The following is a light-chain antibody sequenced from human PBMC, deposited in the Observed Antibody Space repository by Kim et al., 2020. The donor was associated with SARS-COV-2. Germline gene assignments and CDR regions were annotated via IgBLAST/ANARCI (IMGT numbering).Light chain of an antibody. CDR3: QVWDSSSDHHVV. V-gene: IGLV3-21*04. J-gene: IGLJ2*01. Sequence: PGKTDRVPCGGNNIGSKSVHWYQQKPGQAPVLVIYYDSDRPSGIPERFSGSNSGNTATLTISRVEAGDEADYYCQVWDSSSDHHVVFGGGTQLTVL. CDR2: YDS. CDR1: NIGSKS.